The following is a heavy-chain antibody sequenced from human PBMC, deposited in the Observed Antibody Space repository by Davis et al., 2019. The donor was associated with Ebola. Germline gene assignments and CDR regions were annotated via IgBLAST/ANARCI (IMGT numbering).Heavy chain of an antibody. CDR1: GFTVSSNY. CDR2: IKQDGSEK. CDR3: ARDSYYYGMDV. J-gene: IGHJ6*02. V-gene: IGHV3-7*01. Sequence: ESLKISCAASGFTVSSNYMSWVRQAPGKGLEWVANIKQDGSEKYYVDSVKGRFTISRDNAKNSLYLQMNSLRAEDTAVYYCARDSYYYGMDVWGQGTTVTVSS.